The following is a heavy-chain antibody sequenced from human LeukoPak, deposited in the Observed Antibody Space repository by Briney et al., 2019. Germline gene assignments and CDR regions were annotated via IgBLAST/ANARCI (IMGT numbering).Heavy chain of an antibody. D-gene: IGHD2/OR15-2a*01. CDR1: GVSLNHYY. CDR3: AMLLYHSGRPGP. J-gene: IGHJ5*02. Sequence: SETLSLTCAVYGVSLNHYYWTWIRQPPGKGLEWIGEINHPGSTNYNPSLKSRVTISIDTSKSQFSLKVNSVTAADTAVYYCAMLLYHSGRPGPWGQGTLDTVSS. V-gene: IGHV4-34*01. CDR2: INHPGST.